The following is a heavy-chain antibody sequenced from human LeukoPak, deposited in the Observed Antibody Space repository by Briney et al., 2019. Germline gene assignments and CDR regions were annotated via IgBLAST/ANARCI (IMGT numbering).Heavy chain of an antibody. CDR1: GFTFSSYG. V-gene: IGHV3-33*06. D-gene: IGHD1-7*01. J-gene: IGHJ4*02. CDR3: AKDSPELELTPPFDY. CDR2: IWYDGSNK. Sequence: PGRSLRLSCAASGFTFSSYGMHWVRQAPGKGLEWVAVIWYDGSNKYYADSVKGRFTISRDNSKNTLYLQMNSLRAEDTAVYYCAKDSPELELTPPFDYWGQGTLVTVS.